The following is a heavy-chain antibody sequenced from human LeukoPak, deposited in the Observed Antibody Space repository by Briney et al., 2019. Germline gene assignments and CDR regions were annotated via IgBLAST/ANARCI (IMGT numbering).Heavy chain of an antibody. J-gene: IGHJ6*02. V-gene: IGHV1-8*01. Sequence: ASVKVSCEASGYTFTSYDINWVRQATGQGLEWMGWMNPNSGNTGYAQKFQGRVTMTRNTSISTAYMELSSLRSEDTAVYHCARATHTYDFWSGYKYYYYYYGMDVWGQGTTVTVSS. CDR2: MNPNSGNT. CDR1: GYTFTSYD. D-gene: IGHD3-3*01. CDR3: ARATHTYDFWSGYKYYYYYYGMDV.